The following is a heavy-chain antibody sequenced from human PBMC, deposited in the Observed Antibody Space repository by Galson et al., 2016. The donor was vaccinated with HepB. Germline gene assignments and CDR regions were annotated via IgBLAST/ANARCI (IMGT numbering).Heavy chain of an antibody. CDR1: GGNISSYY. Sequence: ETLSLTCSVSGGNISSYYWNWVRQPPGKGLEWIGHIYYAGSTNYNPSLTGRATISADTSKNQFSLKLSFVTPADTAVYYCASEYYSYFAMDVWGQGTAVTVSS. CDR3: ASEYYSYFAMDV. CDR2: IYYAGST. V-gene: IGHV4-59*01. J-gene: IGHJ6*02.